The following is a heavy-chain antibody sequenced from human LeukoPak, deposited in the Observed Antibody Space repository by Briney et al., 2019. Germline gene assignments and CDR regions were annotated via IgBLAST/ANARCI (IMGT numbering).Heavy chain of an antibody. CDR1: GGSISSYY. J-gene: IGHJ4*02. D-gene: IGHD1-26*01. V-gene: IGHV4-59*08. CDR3: ARALRVWDLPQPLDH. Sequence: KASETLSLTCTVSGGSISSYYWSWIRQPPGKGLEWIGYIYYSGSTNYNPSLKSRVTISVDTSKNQFSLKLSSVTAADTAVYYCARALRVWDLPQPLDHWGQGILVTVSS. CDR2: IYYSGST.